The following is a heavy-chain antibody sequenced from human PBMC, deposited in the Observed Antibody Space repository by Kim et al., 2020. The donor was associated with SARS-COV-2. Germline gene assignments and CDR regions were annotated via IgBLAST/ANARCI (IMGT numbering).Heavy chain of an antibody. D-gene: IGHD3-22*01. J-gene: IGHJ4*02. CDR1: GFTFSSYA. CDR3: ARGSSGWVPNVDY. V-gene: IGHV3-64*01. CDR2: ISSNGGST. Sequence: GGSLRLSCAASGFTFSSYAMHWVRQAPGKGLEYVSAISSNGGSTYYANSVKGRFTISRDNSKNTLYLQMGSLRAEDMAVYYCARGSSGWVPNVDYCGQGTLVTVSS.